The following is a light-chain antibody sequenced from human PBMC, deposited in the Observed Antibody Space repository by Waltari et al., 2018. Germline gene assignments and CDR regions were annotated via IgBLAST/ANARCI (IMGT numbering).Light chain of an antibody. CDR3: QTGGHGTWV. Sequence: QLVLTQSPSASASLGASVKLTCTLSSGHSSNVIAWLQQQPEKGPRYLMRVNSYGSHSRGDEIPDRFSCSSSGAERYLTISSLLSEDEADYYCQTGGHGTWVFGGGTKLTVL. V-gene: IGLV4-69*01. CDR1: SGHSSNV. CDR2: VNSYGSH. J-gene: IGLJ3*02.